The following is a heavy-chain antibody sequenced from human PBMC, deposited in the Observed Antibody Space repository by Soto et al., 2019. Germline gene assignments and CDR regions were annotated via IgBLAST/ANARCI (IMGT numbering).Heavy chain of an antibody. J-gene: IGHJ5*02. CDR2: INSDGSST. V-gene: IGHV3-74*01. Sequence: GGSLRLSCAASGFTFSGYWMHWVRQAPGKGLVWVSRINSDGSSTSYADSVKGRFTISRDNAKNTLYLQMNSLRAEDTAVYYCARDSSSWYPWFDPWGQGTLVTVSS. D-gene: IGHD6-13*01. CDR3: ARDSSSWYPWFDP. CDR1: GFTFSGYW.